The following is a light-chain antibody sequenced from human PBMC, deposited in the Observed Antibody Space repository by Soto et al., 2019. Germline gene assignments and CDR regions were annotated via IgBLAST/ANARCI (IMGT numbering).Light chain of an antibody. CDR3: QQYNNWPLT. CDR1: QSVSNN. Sequence: DIVLTQSPGTLSLSPGERATLSCRASQSVSNNYLAWYQQKPGQAPRLLIYDVSTRATGIPTRFSGSGSGTEFTLTISSLQSEDFAAYYCQQYNNWPLTFGGGTKVDIK. CDR2: DVS. J-gene: IGKJ4*01. V-gene: IGKV3D-15*01.